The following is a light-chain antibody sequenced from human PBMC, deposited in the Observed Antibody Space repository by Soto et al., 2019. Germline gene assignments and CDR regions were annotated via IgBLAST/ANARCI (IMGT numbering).Light chain of an antibody. CDR1: QSVSTN. V-gene: IGKV3-15*01. CDR2: AAS. CDR3: QQYDERPPNLS. Sequence: EIVMTQSPATLSVSPGERTTLSCRASQSVSTNLAWYQQKPGQAPRLLFYAASFRATGIPARFSGSVSGTEFTLTISSLQSEDFAVYYCQQYDERPPNLSFGGGNKVELK. J-gene: IGKJ4*01.